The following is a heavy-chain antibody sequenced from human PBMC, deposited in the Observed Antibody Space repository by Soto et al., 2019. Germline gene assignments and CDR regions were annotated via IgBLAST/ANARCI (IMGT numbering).Heavy chain of an antibody. CDR2: INHSGST. CDR1: GGSFSGFY. CDR3: VSKLGSCTGGSCNWYFDL. J-gene: IGHJ2*01. Sequence: QVQLQQWGAGLLKPSETLSLTCAVYGGSFSGFYWSWIRQPPGKGLEWIGEINHSGSTNYHPSLKSRVTTSADTSKNQFSLQLSSVTAADTAVYYCVSKLGSCTGGSCNWYFDLWGRGTLVTVSS. D-gene: IGHD2-15*01. V-gene: IGHV4-34*01.